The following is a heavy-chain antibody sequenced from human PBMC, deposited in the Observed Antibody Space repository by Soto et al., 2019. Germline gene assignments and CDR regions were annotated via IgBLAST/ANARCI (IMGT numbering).Heavy chain of an antibody. D-gene: IGHD5-18*01. J-gene: IGHJ4*02. CDR2: ISGYNGDT. CDR1: GYTFDTYS. Sequence: ASVKVSCKASGYTFDTYSISWVRQAPGQGLEWMGWISGYNGDTHYAQKFQGRVTMTTDTSTSTAYMELRSLRSDDTAMYYCARENVLSYVDTAMVDYFDYWGQGTLVTVSS. V-gene: IGHV1-18*01. CDR3: ARENVLSYVDTAMVDYFDY.